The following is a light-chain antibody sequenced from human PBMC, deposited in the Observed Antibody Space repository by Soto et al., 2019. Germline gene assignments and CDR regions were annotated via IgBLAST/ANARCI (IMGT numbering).Light chain of an antibody. CDR2: KAS. V-gene: IGKV1-5*03. CDR3: QQYGSSLFT. CDR1: QTISSW. Sequence: DIQMTQSPSTLSGSVGDRVTITCRASQTISSWLAWYQQKPGKAPKLLIYKASTLKSGVPSRFSGSGSGTEFTLTISSLQPDHFATYYCQQYGSSLFTFGPGTKVDIK. J-gene: IGKJ3*01.